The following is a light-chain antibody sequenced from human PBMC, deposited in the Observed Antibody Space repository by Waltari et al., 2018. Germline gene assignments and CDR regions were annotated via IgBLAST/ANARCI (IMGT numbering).Light chain of an antibody. Sequence: QSVLTQPTSASGTPGQRVIISCSGSSSNIGSNLVNWYQQLPGTAPKLLIYSNNQRPSGVPDRFSGSKSGTSVSLAISGLQSEDEADYYCAAWDDILKGHVFGSGTKVAVL. J-gene: IGLJ1*01. CDR3: AAWDDILKGHV. CDR2: SNN. V-gene: IGLV1-44*01. CDR1: SSNIGSNL.